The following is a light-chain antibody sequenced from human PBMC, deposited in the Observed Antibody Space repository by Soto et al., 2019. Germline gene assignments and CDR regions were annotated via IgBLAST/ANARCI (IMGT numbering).Light chain of an antibody. CDR2: SAS. Sequence: DIQMTQSPSSLSASIGDRVTITCRASQGISTYLGWYQQKPGKVPKSLIYSASNLQSGVPSRFSASGSGTEFTLTITDMQPDDFATYYCQQYYRYPWMFGLGTKVEIK. CDR1: QGISTY. J-gene: IGKJ1*01. V-gene: IGKV1-16*01. CDR3: QQYYRYPWM.